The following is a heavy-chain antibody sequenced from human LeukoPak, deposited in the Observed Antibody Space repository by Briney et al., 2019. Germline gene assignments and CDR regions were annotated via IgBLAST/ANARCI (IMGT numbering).Heavy chain of an antibody. CDR1: RFTFRTYA. CDR2: ISVSRRRT. CDR3: TKEYDRTNRSPQWGFDS. Sequence: GGSLRISCEASRFTFRTYAIRSVRQAPGKGLEPSSGISVSRRRTEDEDSVKGRFTISRDNSKNALYLQMNSLRAEDTALYFCTKEYDRTNRSPQWGFDSWGQGTLVTVSS. D-gene: IGHD6-19*01. V-gene: IGHV3-23*01. J-gene: IGHJ4*02.